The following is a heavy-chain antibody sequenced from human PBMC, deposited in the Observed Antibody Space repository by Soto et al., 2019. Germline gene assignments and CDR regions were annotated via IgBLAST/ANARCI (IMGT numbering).Heavy chain of an antibody. CDR3: ARGGRDGMDV. D-gene: IGHD3-10*01. Sequence: QVQLVQSGAEVKKPGASVKVSCKASGFTFTTSGFTWVREAPAQGLEWMGWISAYNGNTNYAQKFQGRVTMTTDTSTSTVYLELRSLTPDDTAVYYCARGGRDGMDVWGKWTTVTLSP. CDR2: ISAYNGNT. J-gene: IGHJ6*04. V-gene: IGHV1-18*01. CDR1: GFTFTTSG.